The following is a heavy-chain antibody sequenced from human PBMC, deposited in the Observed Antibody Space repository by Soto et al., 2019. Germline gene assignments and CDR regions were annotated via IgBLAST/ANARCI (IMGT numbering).Heavy chain of an antibody. J-gene: IGHJ4*02. CDR3: AKDRRGPRDYAD. CDR1: GFTFCSYA. CDR2: ISGSGGST. Sequence: GGSLRLSCAASGFTFCSYAMSWVRQAPGKGLEWVSAISGSGGSTYYADSVKGRFTISRDNSKNTLYLQMNSLRAEDTAVYYCAKDRRGPRDYADWGQGTLVTVSS. V-gene: IGHV3-23*01. D-gene: IGHD4-17*01.